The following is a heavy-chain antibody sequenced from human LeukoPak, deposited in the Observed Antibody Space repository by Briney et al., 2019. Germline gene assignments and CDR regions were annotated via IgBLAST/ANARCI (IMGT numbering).Heavy chain of an antibody. V-gene: IGHV4-4*08. CDR1: DGSITNYY. D-gene: IGHD3-10*01. J-gene: IGHJ6*02. CDR2: IHSSGGT. CDR3: ARDVPLGDYYYYGMDV. Sequence: SETLSLTCTVSDGSITNYYWSWIRQAPGRGLEWIGNIHSSGGTKYSPSLKSRISISVDTSKNQFSLKLTSVTAADTAVYYCARDVPLGDYYYYGMDVWGQGTTVTVSS.